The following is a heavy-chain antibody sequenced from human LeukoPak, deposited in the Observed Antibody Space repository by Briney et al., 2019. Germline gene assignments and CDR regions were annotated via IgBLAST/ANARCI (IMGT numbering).Heavy chain of an antibody. CDR1: GFTFSSYA. V-gene: IGHV3-23*01. Sequence: GGSLRLSCAASGFTFSSYAMSWVRQAPGKGLEWVSGFSVTDKTTYYADSVKGRFTISRDNSKNTLYLQMNSLRAEDTAVYYCAKDFPYYYDSSAPGAFDIWGQGTMVTVSS. D-gene: IGHD3-22*01. CDR2: FSVTDKTT. J-gene: IGHJ3*02. CDR3: AKDFPYYYDSSAPGAFDI.